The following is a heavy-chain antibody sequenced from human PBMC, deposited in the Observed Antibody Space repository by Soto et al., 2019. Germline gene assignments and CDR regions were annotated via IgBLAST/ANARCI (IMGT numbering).Heavy chain of an antibody. D-gene: IGHD2-15*01. CDR3: ARDGAD. V-gene: IGHV3-30-3*01. CDR1: GFTFSNYA. CDR2: LSYDGSNK. J-gene: IGHJ4*02. Sequence: QVQLVESGGGVVQPGRSLRLSCAASGFTFSNYAMHWVRQAPGKGLEWVAVLSYDGSNKYYADSVKGRFTISRDNSKNTLYLQMNSLTPEDTSVYYCARDGADWGQGPLVTVSS.